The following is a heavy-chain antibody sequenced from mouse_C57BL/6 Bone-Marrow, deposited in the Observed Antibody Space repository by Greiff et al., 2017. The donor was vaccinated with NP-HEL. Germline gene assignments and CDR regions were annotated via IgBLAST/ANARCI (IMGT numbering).Heavy chain of an antibody. D-gene: IGHD1-1*01. Sequence: VKLMESGAELVRPGTSVKVSCKASGYAFTNYLIEWVKQRPGQGLEWIGVINPGSGGTNYNEKFKGKATLTADKSSSTAYMQLSSLTSEDSAVYFCARYDYYGSSWYFDVWGTGTTVTVSS. CDR3: ARYDYYGSSWYFDV. J-gene: IGHJ1*03. V-gene: IGHV1-54*01. CDR1: GYAFTNYL. CDR2: INPGSGGT.